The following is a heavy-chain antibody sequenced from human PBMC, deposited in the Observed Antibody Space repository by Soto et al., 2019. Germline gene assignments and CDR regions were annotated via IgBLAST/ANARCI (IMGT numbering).Heavy chain of an antibody. CDR3: ARVLRYFDTPYGMDV. CDR1: GFTFSNHA. D-gene: IGHD3-9*01. J-gene: IGHJ6*02. CDR2: IGGSGRNT. V-gene: IGHV3-23*01. Sequence: EVQLLESGEGLVQPGGSLKLSCAASGFTFSNHAMSWVRQAPGKGLEWVSGIGGSGRNTYYADSVMGRFTISRDNSQNTLFLQMNSLRAEDTAEYYCARVLRYFDTPYGMDVWGQGTTVTVSS.